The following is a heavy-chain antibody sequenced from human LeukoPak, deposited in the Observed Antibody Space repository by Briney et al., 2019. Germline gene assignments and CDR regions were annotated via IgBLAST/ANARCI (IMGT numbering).Heavy chain of an antibody. CDR2: INHSGST. CDR3: ARRSGYYSFDY. Sequence: PSETLSLTCAVYGGSFSGYYWSWIRQPPGKGLEWIGEINHSGSTNYNPSLKSRVTISVDTSKNQFSLKLSSVTAADTAVYYCARRSGYYSFDYWGQGTLVTVSS. J-gene: IGHJ4*02. V-gene: IGHV4-34*01. CDR1: GGSFSGYY. D-gene: IGHD3-22*01.